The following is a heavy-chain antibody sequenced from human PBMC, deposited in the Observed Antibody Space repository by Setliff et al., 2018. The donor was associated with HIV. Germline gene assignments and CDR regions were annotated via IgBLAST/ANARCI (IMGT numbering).Heavy chain of an antibody. D-gene: IGHD5-12*01. CDR2: ITSRSADI. CDR3: ARDRGHSGHDINDY. Sequence: GGSLRLSCAASGFTFSTFSMSWVRQAPGKGLEWVSSITSRSADIYYADSVRGRFTISRDNARNSLVLQMNSLRADDTAVYYCARDRGHSGHDINDYWGQGTLVTVSS. V-gene: IGHV3-21*01. CDR1: GFTFSTFS. J-gene: IGHJ4*02.